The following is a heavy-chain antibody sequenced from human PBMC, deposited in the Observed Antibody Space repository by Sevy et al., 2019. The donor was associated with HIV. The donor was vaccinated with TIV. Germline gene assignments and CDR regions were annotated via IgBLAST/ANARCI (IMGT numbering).Heavy chain of an antibody. CDR2: ISSSRNYI. Sequence: GGSLRLSCAASGFTFSSYSMNWVRQAPGKGLEWVSSISSSRNYIYYADSVKGRFTISRDNAKNSLYLQMNSLRAEDTAVYYCASGSVVVPAAPYYYYGMDVWGQGTTVTVSS. CDR3: ASGSVVVPAAPYYYYGMDV. D-gene: IGHD2-2*01. J-gene: IGHJ6*02. CDR1: GFTFSSYS. V-gene: IGHV3-21*01.